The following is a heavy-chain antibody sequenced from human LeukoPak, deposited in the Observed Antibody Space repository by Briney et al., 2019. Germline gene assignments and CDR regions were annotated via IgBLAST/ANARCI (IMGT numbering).Heavy chain of an antibody. CDR3: AAGAISYDILPGFVDYYGMDV. V-gene: IGHV4-34*01. CDR1: GGSFSGYY. J-gene: IGHJ6*02. D-gene: IGHD3-9*01. Sequence: SETLSLTCAVYGGSFSGYYWSWIRQPPGKGLEWTGEINHSGSTNYNPSLKSRVTISVDTSKNQFSLKLSSVTAADTAAYYCAAGAISYDILPGFVDYYGMDVWGQGTTVIVSS. CDR2: INHSGST.